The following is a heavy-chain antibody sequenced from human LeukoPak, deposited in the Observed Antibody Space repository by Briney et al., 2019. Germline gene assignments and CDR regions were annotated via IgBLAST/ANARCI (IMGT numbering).Heavy chain of an antibody. CDR1: RFTFSRYA. CDR2: ISFDVNNK. CDR3: TRDRTPEWLDDAFDI. D-gene: IGHD6-19*01. V-gene: IGHV3-30-3*01. Sequence: GGSLRLSCAASRFTFSRYAMHWVRQAPGKGLEWVAVISFDVNNKYYADSVKGRFTISRDNSENTLYLQMNSLRAEDTAVYYCTRDRTPEWLDDAFDIWGQGTMVTVSS. J-gene: IGHJ3*02.